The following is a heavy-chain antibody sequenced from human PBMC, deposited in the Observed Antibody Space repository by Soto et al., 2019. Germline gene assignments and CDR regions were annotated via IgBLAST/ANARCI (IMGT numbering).Heavy chain of an antibody. J-gene: IGHJ4*02. Sequence: SVKVSCKASGGTFSSYAISWVRQAPGQGLEWMGGIIPIFGTANYAQKFQGRVTITADESTSTAYMELSSLRSGDTAVYYCARDQGGSSWLDYWGQGTLVTVSS. D-gene: IGHD6-13*01. CDR3: ARDQGGSSWLDY. V-gene: IGHV1-69*13. CDR2: IIPIFGTA. CDR1: GGTFSSYA.